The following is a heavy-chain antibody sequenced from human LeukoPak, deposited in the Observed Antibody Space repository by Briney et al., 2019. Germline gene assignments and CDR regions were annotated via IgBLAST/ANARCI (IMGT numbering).Heavy chain of an antibody. CDR1: GFTFSSFG. D-gene: IGHD3-10*01. V-gene: IGHV3-48*01. CDR3: ARDRYGSGINWQGFDP. Sequence: AGGSLRLSCAVSGFTFSSFGMDWVRQPPGRGLEWVSYISSSGTSMYYADSVKGRFTISRDNAKNSLYLQMNSLGAEDTAVYYCARDRYGSGINWQGFDPWGQGTLVTVSS. CDR2: ISSSGTSM. J-gene: IGHJ5*02.